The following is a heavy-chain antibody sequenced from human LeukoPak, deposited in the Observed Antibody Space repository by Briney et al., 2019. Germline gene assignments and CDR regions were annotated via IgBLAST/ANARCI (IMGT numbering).Heavy chain of an antibody. V-gene: IGHV4-28*01. CDR2: IYHGGTT. Sequence: SDTLSLTCAVSGYSITSSSWWGWIRQPPGKGLEWIGYIYHGGTTYYNPSLQSRVTMSVDTSKNQFSLKLSSMTAVDTAVYYCARKENVYYYFDYWGQGTLVTVSS. CDR3: ARKENVYYYFDY. CDR1: GYSITSSSW. J-gene: IGHJ4*02. D-gene: IGHD3-10*01.